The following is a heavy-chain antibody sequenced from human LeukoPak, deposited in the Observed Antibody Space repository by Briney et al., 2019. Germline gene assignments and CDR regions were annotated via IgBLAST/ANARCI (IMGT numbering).Heavy chain of an antibody. CDR1: GLTFSNNA. J-gene: IGHJ5*01. CDR2: ISGSGGGT. Sequence: PGGSLRLSCAASGLTFSNNAMTLVRQAPGKGLEWVSSISGSGGGTYYADSVQGRFAISRDNSRTTLYLQMNSLRAEDTAIYYCASGFDSVVVGLYNWLDSWGQGTLVTVSS. V-gene: IGHV3-23*01. D-gene: IGHD2-15*01. CDR3: ASGFDSVVVGLYNWLDS.